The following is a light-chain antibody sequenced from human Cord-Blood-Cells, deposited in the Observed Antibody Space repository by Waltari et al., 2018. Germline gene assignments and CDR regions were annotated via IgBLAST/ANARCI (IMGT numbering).Light chain of an antibody. V-gene: IGLV2-23*01. CDR2: EGS. CDR1: SSDVGSYNL. CDR3: CSYAGSSTWV. Sequence: QSALTQPASVSGSPGQSITLPCTGTSSDVGSYNLVSWYQQHPGKAPKRMIYEGSKRPSGVSNRFSGSKSGNTASLTISGLQAEDEADYYCCSYAGSSTWVFGGGTKLTVL. J-gene: IGLJ3*02.